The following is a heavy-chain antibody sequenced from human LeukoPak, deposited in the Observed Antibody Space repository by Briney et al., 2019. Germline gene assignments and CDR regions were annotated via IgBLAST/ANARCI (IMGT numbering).Heavy chain of an antibody. Sequence: GGSLRLSCAASGFTFSDYYMSWIRQAPGKGLEWVAFIRYDGSNKYYADSVKGRFTISRDNSKNTLYLQMNSLRAEDTAVYYCARDSGYYGSASYYFYFDYWGQGTLVTVSS. CDR3: ARDSGYYGSASYYFYFDY. J-gene: IGHJ4*02. D-gene: IGHD3-10*01. V-gene: IGHV3-30*02. CDR1: GFTFSDYY. CDR2: IRYDGSNK.